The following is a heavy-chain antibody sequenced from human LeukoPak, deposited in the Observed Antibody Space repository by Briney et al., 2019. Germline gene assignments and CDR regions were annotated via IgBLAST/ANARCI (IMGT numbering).Heavy chain of an antibody. CDR2: IYIGDRA. D-gene: IGHD3-10*01. Sequence: GGSLRLSCAASGFSVINKYVTWVRQAPGKGLEWVSVIYIGDRADYSDSVKGRFTISRDNFKNTLYLQMNNLRAEDSAVYYCVTDRDPHYGMHVWGQGTLVTVSS. J-gene: IGHJ6*02. CDR1: GFSVINKY. V-gene: IGHV3-53*01. CDR3: VTDRDPHYGMHV.